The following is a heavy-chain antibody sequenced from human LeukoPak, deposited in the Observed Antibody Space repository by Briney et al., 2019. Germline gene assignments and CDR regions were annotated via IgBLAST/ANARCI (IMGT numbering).Heavy chain of an antibody. Sequence: SVKVSCKASGGTFSSYAISWVRQAPGQGLEWMGGIIPIFGTANYAQKFQGRVTITTDESTSTAYVELSSLRSEDTAVYYCARNGDYSSTRTFDYWGQGTLVTVSS. V-gene: IGHV1-69*05. CDR3: ARNGDYSSTRTFDY. CDR2: IIPIFGTA. D-gene: IGHD4-17*01. CDR1: GGTFSSYA. J-gene: IGHJ4*02.